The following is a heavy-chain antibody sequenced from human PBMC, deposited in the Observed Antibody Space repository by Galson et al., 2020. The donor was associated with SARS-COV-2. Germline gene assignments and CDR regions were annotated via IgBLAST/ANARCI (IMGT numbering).Heavy chain of an antibody. Sequence: GGSLRLSCEASGLTVSTNYMNWGRQAPGKGLEWVSLISSGDTTYYAHSVRGRFTISRDSSKNTVYLQMNSLRAEDTAVYYCARSGINPFAFDIWGQGTMVTVSS. CDR2: ISSGDTT. D-gene: IGHD1-1*01. J-gene: IGHJ3*02. CDR1: GLTVSTNY. CDR3: ARSGINPFAFDI. V-gene: IGHV3-66*01.